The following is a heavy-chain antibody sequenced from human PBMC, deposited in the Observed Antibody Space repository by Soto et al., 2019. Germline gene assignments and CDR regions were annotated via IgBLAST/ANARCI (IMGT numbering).Heavy chain of an antibody. J-gene: IGHJ6*02. CDR2: INGDGSST. Sequence: EVQLVESGGGLVQPGGSLRLSCAASGFTFSSFWMHWVRQAPGKGLVWVSRINGDGSSTSYAASVKGRFTISRDHAKNTLYLQMNSLRAEVSAVYYCARGVGFRGSIIFYYYGMDVWGQGTTVTVS. CDR1: GFTFSSFW. CDR3: ARGVGFRGSIIFYYYGMDV. V-gene: IGHV3-74*01. D-gene: IGHD3-10*01.